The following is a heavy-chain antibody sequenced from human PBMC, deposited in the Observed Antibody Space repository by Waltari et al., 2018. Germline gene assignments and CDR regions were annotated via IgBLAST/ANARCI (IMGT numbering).Heavy chain of an antibody. V-gene: IGHV3-7*01. J-gene: IGHJ3*02. CDR2: IKQDGSEK. Sequence: EVQLVESGGGLVQPGGSLRRSCAASGFTCSSYWMNWVRQAPGKGLEWVANIKQDGSEKYYVDSVKGRFTISRDNAKNSLYLQMNSLRAEDTAVYYCARGLSSAFDIWGQGTMVTVSS. CDR1: GFTCSSYW. CDR3: ARGLSSAFDI.